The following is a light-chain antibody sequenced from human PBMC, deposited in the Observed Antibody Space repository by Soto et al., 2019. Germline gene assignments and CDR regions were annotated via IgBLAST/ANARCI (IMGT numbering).Light chain of an antibody. CDR2: GAS. CDR1: QSINNNS. Sequence: EILLTQSPGTLSLSPGERATLSCRASQSINNNSLAWYQQKRGQAPRLLIYGASSRATGIPDRFSGSGSGTDFTLTISRLEPEDFAVYYCQQYGGSPRTFGQGTKVEIK. J-gene: IGKJ1*01. CDR3: QQYGGSPRT. V-gene: IGKV3-20*01.